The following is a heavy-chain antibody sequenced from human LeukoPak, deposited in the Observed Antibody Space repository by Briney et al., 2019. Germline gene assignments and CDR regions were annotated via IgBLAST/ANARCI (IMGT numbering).Heavy chain of an antibody. CDR3: AARPRIQLRDWYMDV. J-gene: IGHJ6*03. V-gene: IGHV1-24*01. Sequence: ASVTVSCKVSGYTLTELSMHWVRQAPGKGLEWMGGFDPEDGETIYAQKFQGRVTMTEDTSTDTAYMELSSLRSEDTAVYYCAARPRIQLRDWYMDVWGKGTTVTISS. CDR2: FDPEDGET. CDR1: GYTLTELS. D-gene: IGHD5-18*01.